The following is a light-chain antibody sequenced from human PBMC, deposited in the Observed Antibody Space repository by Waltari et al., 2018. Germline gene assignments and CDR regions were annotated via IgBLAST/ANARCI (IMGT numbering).Light chain of an antibody. V-gene: IGKV1-33*01. CDR3: QQYDNLPSYT. Sequence: DIQMTQPPSSLSASVGDRVTITCQASQDISNYLNWYQQKPGKAPKLLNYDASNLETGVPSRFSGSGSGTDFTFTISSLQPEDIATYYCQQYDNLPSYTFGQGTKLEIK. CDR1: QDISNY. CDR2: DAS. J-gene: IGKJ2*01.